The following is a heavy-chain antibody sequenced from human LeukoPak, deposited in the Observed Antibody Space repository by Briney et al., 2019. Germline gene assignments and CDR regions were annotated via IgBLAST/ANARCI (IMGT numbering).Heavy chain of an antibody. CDR1: GFTYNSYA. D-gene: IGHD2-15*01. CDR3: ARDGCSGGSCYADS. J-gene: IGHJ5*01. Sequence: GGSVTLSCAASGFTYNSYAWHWVRQAPGKELVGVADISYAGSNKYYAASVKGLFTISRDNSKHTLYLQMNSLRAEDTAVYYCARDGCSGGSCYADSWGQGPLVTVSS. V-gene: IGHV3-30*04. CDR2: ISYAGSNK.